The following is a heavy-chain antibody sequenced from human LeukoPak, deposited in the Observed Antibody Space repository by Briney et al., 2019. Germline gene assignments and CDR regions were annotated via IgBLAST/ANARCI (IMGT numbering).Heavy chain of an antibody. CDR2: IYYSGST. CDR3: ARRGYYDSSGFH. D-gene: IGHD3-22*01. Sequence: SETLSLTCTVSGGSISSYHWCWIRQPPGKGLERIGYIYYSGSTNYNPSLKSRVTISVDTSKKQFSLNLTSVTAADTAVYYCARRGYYDSSGFHWGQGTLVTVSS. J-gene: IGHJ4*02. V-gene: IGHV4-59*12. CDR1: GGSISSYH.